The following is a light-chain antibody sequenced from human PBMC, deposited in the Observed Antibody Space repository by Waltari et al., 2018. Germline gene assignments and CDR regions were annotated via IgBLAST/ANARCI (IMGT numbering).Light chain of an antibody. CDR2: RNN. CDR3: AAWDDSLNGPHVV. Sequence: QPVLTQPPSASGTPGQRVPISCSGSSPNIGTNTVHWYPQLPGTAPKLLIYRNNQRPSGGPARFSGSKSGTSASLAISGLQSGDEADYYCAAWDDSLNGPHVVFGGGTKLTVL. J-gene: IGLJ2*01. CDR1: SPNIGTNT. V-gene: IGLV1-44*01.